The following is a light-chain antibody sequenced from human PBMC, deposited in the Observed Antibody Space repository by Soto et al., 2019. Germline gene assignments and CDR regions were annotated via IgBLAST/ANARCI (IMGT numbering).Light chain of an antibody. CDR3: QAYGSSPTWT. J-gene: IGKJ1*01. Sequence: EIVLTQSPGTLSLSPGERATLSCRASQSVSSIYLAWYQQKPGQAPRLLIYGASTRATGIPDRFSGSGSGTDFTLTISRLEPEDFAVYYCQAYGSSPTWTFGQGTKVDIK. CDR2: GAS. CDR1: QSVSSIY. V-gene: IGKV3-20*01.